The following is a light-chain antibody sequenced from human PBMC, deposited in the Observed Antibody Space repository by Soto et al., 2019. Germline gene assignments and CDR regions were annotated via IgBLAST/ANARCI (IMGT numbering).Light chain of an antibody. CDR3: QQYGGSPLVT. Sequence: EMVLTQSPGTLSLSPGERATLSCRASQSVSSSSLAWYQQKPGQAPRLLVYGASSRATGIPDRFSGSGSGTDFTLTISRLEPEDFAVYYCQQYGGSPLVTFGQGTKLEIK. CDR2: GAS. J-gene: IGKJ2*01. V-gene: IGKV3-20*01. CDR1: QSVSSSS.